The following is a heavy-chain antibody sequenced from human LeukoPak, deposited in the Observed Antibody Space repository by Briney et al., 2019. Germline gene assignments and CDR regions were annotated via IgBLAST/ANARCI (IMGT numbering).Heavy chain of an antibody. D-gene: IGHD1-26*01. CDR2: IIPIFGTA. Sequence: ASVKVSCKASGGTFSSYATSWVRQAPGQGLEWMGGIIPIFGTANYAQKFQGRVTITADESTSTAYMELSSLRSEDTAVYYCARGQRVFVGAPYYFDYWGQGTLVTVSS. J-gene: IGHJ4*02. CDR1: GGTFSSYA. V-gene: IGHV1-69*13. CDR3: ARGQRVFVGAPYYFDY.